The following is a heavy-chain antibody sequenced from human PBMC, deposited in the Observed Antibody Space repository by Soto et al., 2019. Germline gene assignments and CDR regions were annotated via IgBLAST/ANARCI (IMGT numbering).Heavy chain of an antibody. CDR3: ARDHRWGYEYGDYGDS. D-gene: IGHD4-17*01. CDR1: GFSLDEYG. J-gene: IGHJ5*01. V-gene: IGHV3-20*04. CDR2: MHRNGGST. Sequence: EVQLVESGGGVVRPGGSLRLACAVSGFSLDEYGMSWVRQAPGKGPEWVSGMHRNGGSTGYADSVKGRFTISRDDDKNSLYLKMNSLRAEDTAFYYCARDHRWGYEYGDYGDSWGHGTLVTVSS.